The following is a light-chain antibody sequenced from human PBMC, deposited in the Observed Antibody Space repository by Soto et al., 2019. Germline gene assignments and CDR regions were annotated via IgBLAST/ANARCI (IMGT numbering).Light chain of an antibody. Sequence: QSVLTQPPSASGTPGQRVTISCSESSSNIGSNTVNWYQQLPGTAPKLLIYSNNQRPSGVPDRFSGSKSGTSASLAISGLQSEGEADYYCAAWDDSLNGLYVFGTGTKVTVL. J-gene: IGLJ1*01. CDR3: AAWDDSLNGLYV. V-gene: IGLV1-44*01. CDR2: SNN. CDR1: SSNIGSNT.